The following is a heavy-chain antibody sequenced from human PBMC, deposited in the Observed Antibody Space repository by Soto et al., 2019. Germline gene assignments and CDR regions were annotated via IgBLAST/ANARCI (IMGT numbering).Heavy chain of an antibody. CDR2: VSQGGTT. J-gene: IGHJ5*02. V-gene: IGHV4-59*08. CDR1: GVSIENFF. CDR3: ARHVSGDHAWFDP. Sequence: SETLSVTCTVAGVSIENFFWSWIRQIPGKGLEWIGYVSQGGTTAYMSEGETTSYNPSLESRVTISVDTSKNLFSLKMSSVTAADTAVYYCARHVSGDHAWFDPWGQGTLVTVSS. D-gene: IGHD4-17*01.